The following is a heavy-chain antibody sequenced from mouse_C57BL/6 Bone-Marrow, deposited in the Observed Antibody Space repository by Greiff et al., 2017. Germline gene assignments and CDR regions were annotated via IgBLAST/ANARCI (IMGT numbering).Heavy chain of an antibody. J-gene: IGHJ2*01. CDR2: IDPENGDT. Sequence: VQLQQSGAELVRPGASVKLSCTASGFNIKDDYMHWVKQRPEQGLEWIGWIDPENGDTEYASKFPGTATITADTTSSTAYLQHSSLTSEDTAIYYCASMCYLGYWGQGTTLTVSS. CDR3: ASMCYLGY. D-gene: IGHD2-3*01. V-gene: IGHV14-4*01. CDR1: GFNIKDDY.